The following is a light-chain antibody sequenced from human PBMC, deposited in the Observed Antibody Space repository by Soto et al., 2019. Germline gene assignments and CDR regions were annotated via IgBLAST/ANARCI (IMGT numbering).Light chain of an antibody. CDR2: AAS. V-gene: IGKV1D-12*01. CDR3: QQAKTFPLT. J-gene: IGKJ4*01. CDR1: QDITNW. Sequence: DLQMTQSPSSVSASVGDRVTITCRASQDITNWLAWYHQKPGKAPKVLIYAASSLESGVPSRFSGSGSGTEYTLTITSLQPEDFATYHCQQAKTFPLTFGRGTRVE.